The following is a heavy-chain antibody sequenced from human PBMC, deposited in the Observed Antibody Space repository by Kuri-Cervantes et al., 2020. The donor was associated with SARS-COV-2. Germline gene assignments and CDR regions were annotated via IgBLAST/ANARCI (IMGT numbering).Heavy chain of an antibody. CDR3: TTEGARGQQFWLGNFDY. V-gene: IGHV3-15*07. CDR1: GFTFNNAW. J-gene: IGHJ4*02. CDR2: IKSKSDGGTT. D-gene: IGHD3-9*01. Sequence: GGSLRLSCAASGFTFNNAWMNWVRQAPGKGLEWVGRIKSKSDGGTTDYVAPVKGRFTISRDDSKNTLYLQMNSLKIEDTAVYYCTTEGARGQQFWLGNFDYWGQGTLVTVTS.